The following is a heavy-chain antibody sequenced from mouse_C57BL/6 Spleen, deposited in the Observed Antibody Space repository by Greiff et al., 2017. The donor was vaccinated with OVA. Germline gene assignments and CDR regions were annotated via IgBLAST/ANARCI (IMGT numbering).Heavy chain of an antibody. CDR2: INYDGSST. V-gene: IGHV5-16*01. Sequence: EVQLQESEGGLVQPGSSMKLSCTASGFTFSDYYMAWVRQVPEKGLEWVANINYDGSSTYYLDSLKSRFIISRDNAKNILYLQMSSLKSEDTATYYCARGKLGLFDYWGQGTTLTVSS. CDR3: ARGKLGLFDY. J-gene: IGHJ2*01. D-gene: IGHD4-1*01. CDR1: GFTFSDYY.